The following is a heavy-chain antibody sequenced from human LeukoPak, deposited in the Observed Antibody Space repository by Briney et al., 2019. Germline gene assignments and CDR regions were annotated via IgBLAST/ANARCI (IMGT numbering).Heavy chain of an antibody. V-gene: IGHV4-61*02. CDR3: ARAVGTDGYNLWVY. D-gene: IGHD5-24*01. J-gene: IGHJ4*02. Sequence: SETLSLTCTVSGDSISSGDYYWSWIRQPAGKGLEWIGRISSSGSTNYNPSLKSRVTISVDTSKNQFSLKLTSVTAADTAVYYCARAVGTDGYNLWVYWGQGTLVTVSS. CDR2: ISSSGST. CDR1: GDSISSGDYY.